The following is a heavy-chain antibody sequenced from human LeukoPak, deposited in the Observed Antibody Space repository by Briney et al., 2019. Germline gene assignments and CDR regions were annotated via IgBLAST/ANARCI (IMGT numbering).Heavy chain of an antibody. Sequence: PGGSLRLSCAASGFTVSSNYMSSVRQAPGKGLEWVSVIYSGGSTYYADSVKGRFTISRDNSKNTLYLQMNSLRAEDTAVYYCATNYYDSSGTFDYWGQGTLVTVSS. D-gene: IGHD3-22*01. J-gene: IGHJ4*02. CDR3: ATNYYDSSGTFDY. V-gene: IGHV3-66*01. CDR2: IYSGGST. CDR1: GFTVSSNY.